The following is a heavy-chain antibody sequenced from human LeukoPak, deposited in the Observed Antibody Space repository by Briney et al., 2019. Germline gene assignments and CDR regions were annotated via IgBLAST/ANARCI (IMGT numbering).Heavy chain of an antibody. V-gene: IGHV4-59*01. D-gene: IGHD6-13*01. CDR1: GGSISSYY. CDR2: IYYSGST. Sequence: SETLSLTCTVSGGSISSYYWSWIRQPPGKGLEWIGYIYYSGSTNYNPSLKSRVTISVDTSKNQFSLKLSSVTAAGTAVYYCARDSSSWDNWLDPWGQGTLVTVSS. J-gene: IGHJ5*02. CDR3: ARDSSSWDNWLDP.